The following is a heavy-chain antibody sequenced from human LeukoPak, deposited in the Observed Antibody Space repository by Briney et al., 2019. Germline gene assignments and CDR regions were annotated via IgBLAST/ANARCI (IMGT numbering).Heavy chain of an antibody. V-gene: IGHV4-39*07. CDR1: GGSMSSSSYY. CDR2: IYYSGST. CDR3: ARSQGVQWLKFDY. Sequence: SETLSLTCTVSGGSMSSSSYYWGWIRQPPGKGLEWIGSIYYSGSTYYNPCLKSRVTISVDTSKNQFSLKLSSVTAADAAVYYCARSQGVQWLKFDYWGQGTLVTVSS. D-gene: IGHD6-19*01. J-gene: IGHJ4*02.